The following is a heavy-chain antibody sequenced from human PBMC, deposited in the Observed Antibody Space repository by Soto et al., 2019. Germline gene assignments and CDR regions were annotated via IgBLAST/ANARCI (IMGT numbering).Heavy chain of an antibody. CDR1: GGSISSGGYY. CDR3: ARVTGSGWYFDY. V-gene: IGHV4-31*03. CDR2: IYYSGST. D-gene: IGHD6-19*01. J-gene: IGHJ4*02. Sequence: SETLSLTCTVSGGSISSGGYYWSWIRQHPGKGLEWIGYIYYSGSTYYNPSLKSRVTISVDTSKNQFSLKLSSVTAADTAVYYCARVTGSGWYFDYWGQGTLVTVSS.